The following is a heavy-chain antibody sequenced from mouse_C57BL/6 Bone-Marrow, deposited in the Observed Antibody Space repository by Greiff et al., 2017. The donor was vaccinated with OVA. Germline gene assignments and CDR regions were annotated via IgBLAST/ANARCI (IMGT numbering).Heavy chain of an antibody. V-gene: IGHV1-53*01. D-gene: IGHD1-1*01. CDR2: INPSNGGT. CDR1: GYTFTSYW. J-gene: IGHJ4*01. Sequence: QVQLKQPGTELVKPGASVKLSCKASGYTFTSYWMHWVKQRPGQGLEWIGNINPSNGGTNYNEKFKSKATLTVDKSSSTAYMQLSSLTSEDSAVYYCARGKLRGDAMDYWGQGTSVTVSS. CDR3: ARGKLRGDAMDY.